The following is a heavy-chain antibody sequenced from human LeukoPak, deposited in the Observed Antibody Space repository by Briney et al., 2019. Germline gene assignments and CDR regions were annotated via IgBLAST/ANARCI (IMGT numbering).Heavy chain of an antibody. J-gene: IGHJ4*02. Sequence: PGGSLRLSCAASGFTFSIYGMHWVRQAPGKGLEWVAFIRYDGSNKYYADSVKGRFTISRDNSKNTLYLQMNSLRAEDTAVYYCAKDRATVTTYFDYWGQGTLVTVSS. D-gene: IGHD4-17*01. V-gene: IGHV3-30*02. CDR3: AKDRATVTTYFDY. CDR1: GFTFSIYG. CDR2: IRYDGSNK.